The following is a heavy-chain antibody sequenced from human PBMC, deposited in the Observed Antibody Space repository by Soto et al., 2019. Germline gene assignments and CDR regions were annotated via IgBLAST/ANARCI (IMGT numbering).Heavy chain of an antibody. CDR2: IKQDGSEK. CDR3: ARVARGSYYDFWSGYSPDYYYYYYMDV. J-gene: IGHJ6*03. CDR1: GFTFSSYW. D-gene: IGHD3-3*01. Sequence: GGSLRLSCAASGFTFSSYWMSWVRQAPGKGLEWVANIKQDGSEKYYVDSVKGRFTISRDNAKNSLYLQMNSLRAEDTAVYYCARVARGSYYDFWSGYSPDYYYYYYMDVWGKGTTVTVSS. V-gene: IGHV3-7*01.